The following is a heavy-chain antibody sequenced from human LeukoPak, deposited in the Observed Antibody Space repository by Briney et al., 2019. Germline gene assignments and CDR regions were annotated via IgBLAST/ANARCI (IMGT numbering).Heavy chain of an antibody. Sequence: GRSLRLSCAASGFTFSSYGIHWVRQAPGKGLDWVALISSDGSTKYYADSVKGRFTISRDNSKNTLYLEMDSLRTEDTAVYYCAKDQRIYGILYYIYMDVWGKGTTVTISS. D-gene: IGHD3-10*01. CDR3: AKDQRIYGILYYIYMDV. CDR2: ISSDGSTK. V-gene: IGHV3-30*18. CDR1: GFTFSSYG. J-gene: IGHJ6*03.